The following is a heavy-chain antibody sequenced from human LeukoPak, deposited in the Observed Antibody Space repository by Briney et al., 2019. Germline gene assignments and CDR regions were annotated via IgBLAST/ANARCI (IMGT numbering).Heavy chain of an antibody. V-gene: IGHV4-61*02. Sequence: SQTLSLTCTVSGGSISSGSYYWSWIRQPAGKGLEWIGRIYTSGSTNYNPSLKSRVTISVDTSKNQFSLKLSSVTAADTAVYYCARELRYNAFDIWGQGTMVTVSS. J-gene: IGHJ3*02. CDR1: GGSISSGSYY. CDR2: IYTSGST. CDR3: ARELRYNAFDI. D-gene: IGHD3-9*01.